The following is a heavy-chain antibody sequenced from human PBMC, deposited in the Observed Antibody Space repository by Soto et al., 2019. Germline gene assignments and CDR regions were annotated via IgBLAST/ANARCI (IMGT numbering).Heavy chain of an antibody. CDR1: GYTFTSYY. D-gene: IGHD3-22*01. CDR2: INPSGGST. J-gene: IGHJ4*02. V-gene: IGHV1-46*01. Sequence: ASVKVSCKASGYTFTSYYMHWVRQAPGQGLEWMGIINPSGGSTSYAQKFQGRVTMTRDTSTSTVYMELSSLRSEDTAVYYCARDETTYYYDSSGYGSYYFDYRGQGTMVTVYS. CDR3: ARDETTYYYDSSGYGSYYFDY.